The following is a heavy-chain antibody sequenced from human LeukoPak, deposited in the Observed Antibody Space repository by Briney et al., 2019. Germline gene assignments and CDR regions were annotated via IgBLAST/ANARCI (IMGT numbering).Heavy chain of an antibody. D-gene: IGHD6-19*01. V-gene: IGHV3-15*01. CDR2: IYRSSNGETT. Sequence: GGSLRLSCAASGITFSNAWMTWVRQAPGKGLEWVGRIYRSSNGETTDYGAPVKGRFTMSRDDSKNTLYPQMNSLKTEDTAVYYCTTYSSGSCPFWGQGTLVTVSS. CDR1: GITFSNAW. CDR3: TTYSSGSCPF. J-gene: IGHJ4*02.